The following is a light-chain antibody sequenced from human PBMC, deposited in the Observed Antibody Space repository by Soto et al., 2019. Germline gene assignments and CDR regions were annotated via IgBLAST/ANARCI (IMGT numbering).Light chain of an antibody. Sequence: DIQMTQSPSTLSASVGDRVTVTCRASQSISGWLAWYQQKPGKAPNLLIFDASTLESGFPSRFSGSGSGTEFTLTISSLQPDDFATYYCQQYDSYQYTFGQGTKLEMK. J-gene: IGKJ2*01. V-gene: IGKV1-5*01. CDR3: QQYDSYQYT. CDR2: DAS. CDR1: QSISGW.